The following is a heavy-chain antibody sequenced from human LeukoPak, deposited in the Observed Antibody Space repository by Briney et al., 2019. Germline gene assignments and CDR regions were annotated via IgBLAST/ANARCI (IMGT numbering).Heavy chain of an antibody. D-gene: IGHD3-10*01. CDR2: ISSSSSYI. CDR1: GFTFSSYS. CDR3: ARDRLLWFGELLENDY. J-gene: IGHJ4*02. Sequence: GGSLRLSCAASGFTFSSYSMNWVRQAPGKGLEWVSSISSSSSYIYYADSVKGRFTISRDNAKNSLYLQMNSLRAEDTAVYYCARDRLLWFGELLENDYWGQGTLVTVSS. V-gene: IGHV3-21*01.